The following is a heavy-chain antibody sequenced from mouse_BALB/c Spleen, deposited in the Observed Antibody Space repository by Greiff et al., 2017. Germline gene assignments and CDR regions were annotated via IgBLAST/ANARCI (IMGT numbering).Heavy chain of an antibody. D-gene: IGHD2-10*02. Sequence: QVHVKQSGAELMKPGASVKISCKATGYTFSSYWIEWVKQRPGHGLEWIGEILPGSGSTNYNEKFKGKATFTADTSSNTAYMQLSSLTSEDSAVYYCAKRVSYGNFYAMDYWGQGTSVTVSS. CDR1: GYTFSSYW. CDR3: AKRVSYGNFYAMDY. V-gene: IGHV1-9*01. J-gene: IGHJ4*01. CDR2: ILPGSGST.